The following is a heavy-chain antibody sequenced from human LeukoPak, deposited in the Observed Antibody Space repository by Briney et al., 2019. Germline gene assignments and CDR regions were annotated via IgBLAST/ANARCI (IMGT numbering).Heavy chain of an antibody. CDR3: ARVIEGRGYYYYYYMDV. D-gene: IGHD2-15*01. Sequence: SETLSLTCTVSGGSISSYYWSWIRQPPGKGLEWIGYIYYSGSTNYNPSLKSRVTISVDTSKNQFSLKLSSVTAADTAVYYCARVIEGRGYYYYYYMDVWGKGTTVTVSS. CDR2: IYYSGST. J-gene: IGHJ6*03. CDR1: GGSISSYY. V-gene: IGHV4-59*01.